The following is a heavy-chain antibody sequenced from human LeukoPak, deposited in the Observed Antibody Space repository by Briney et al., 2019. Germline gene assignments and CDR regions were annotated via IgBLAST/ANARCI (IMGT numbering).Heavy chain of an antibody. J-gene: IGHJ4*02. D-gene: IGHD3-10*01. Sequence: PGGSLRLSCAASGFTVSSNYMSWVRQAPGKGLEWVSVIYSGGSTYYADSEKGGFTISRDNSKNTLYLQMSSLRAEDTAVYYCARDIPSGSPNWGQGTLVTVSS. CDR3: ARDIPSGSPN. CDR1: GFTVSSNY. CDR2: IYSGGST. V-gene: IGHV3-66*01.